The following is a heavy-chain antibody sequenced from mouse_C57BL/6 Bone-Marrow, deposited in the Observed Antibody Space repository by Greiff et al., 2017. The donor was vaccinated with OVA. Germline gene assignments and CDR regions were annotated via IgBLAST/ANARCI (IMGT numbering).Heavy chain of an antibody. Sequence: VQLQQSGAELVRPGASVKLSCTASGFNIKDDYMHWVKQRPEQGLEWIGWIDPENGDTEYASKFQGKATITADTSSNTAYRQLSSLTSEDTAVYYCTTRDYGNYPDYWGQGTTLTVSS. V-gene: IGHV14-4*01. D-gene: IGHD2-1*01. CDR3: TTRDYGNYPDY. CDR1: GFNIKDDY. CDR2: IDPENGDT. J-gene: IGHJ2*01.